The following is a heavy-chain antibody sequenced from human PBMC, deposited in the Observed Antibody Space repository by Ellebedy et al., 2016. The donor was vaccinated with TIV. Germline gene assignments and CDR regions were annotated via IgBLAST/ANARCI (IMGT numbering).Heavy chain of an antibody. D-gene: IGHD2-2*01. CDR2: ISAYNGNT. CDR1: GYTFTSYG. CDR3: AREGPYCSGTSCYGGFDY. V-gene: IGHV1-18*04. Sequence: ASVKVSCXASGYTFTSYGISWVRQAPGQGLEWMGWISAYNGNTNYAQKLQGRVTMTTDTSTSTAYMELSSLRSEDTAVYYCAREGPYCSGTSCYGGFDYWGQGTLVTVSS. J-gene: IGHJ4*02.